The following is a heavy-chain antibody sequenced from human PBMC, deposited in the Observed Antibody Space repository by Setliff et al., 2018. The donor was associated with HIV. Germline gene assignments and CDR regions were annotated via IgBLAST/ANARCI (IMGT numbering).Heavy chain of an antibody. Sequence: SETLSLTCTVSGGSISSGSYYWSWIRQPAGKGLEWIGRIYTSGSTYNNPSLKSRVTISVDTSKNQFSLKLTSVTAADTAVYYCARTLRAAAMGYFDYWGQGTLVTVSS. CDR1: GGSISSGSYY. V-gene: IGHV4-61*02. CDR3: ARTLRAAAMGYFDY. D-gene: IGHD5-18*01. J-gene: IGHJ4*02. CDR2: IYTSGST.